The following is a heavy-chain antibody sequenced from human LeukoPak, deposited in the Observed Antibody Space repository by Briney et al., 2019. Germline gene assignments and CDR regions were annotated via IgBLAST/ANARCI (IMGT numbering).Heavy chain of an antibody. CDR1: GYTFTSYD. CDR2: MNPNSGNT. J-gene: IGHJ6*03. V-gene: IGHV1-8*03. D-gene: IGHD3-10*01. Sequence: ASVKVSCKASGYTFTSYDINWVRQATGQGLEWMGWMNPNSGNTGYAQKFQGRVTITRNTSISTAYMELSSLRSEDTAVYYCARIPMRVTMVRGVIKVGYYMDVWGKGTTVTISS. CDR3: ARIPMRVTMVRGVIKVGYYMDV.